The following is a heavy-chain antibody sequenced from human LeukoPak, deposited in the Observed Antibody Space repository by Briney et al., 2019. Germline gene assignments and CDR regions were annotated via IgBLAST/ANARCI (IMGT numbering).Heavy chain of an antibody. D-gene: IGHD6-19*01. J-gene: IGHJ4*02. Sequence: PGGSLRLSCAASGFNFGDYYMGWIRQAPGKGLEWVSHISSSSSYTKYADSVKGRFTISRDNARNSLYLQMNSLRAEDTAVYYCARGDPHDGGWYLGVWFNYWGQGTLVTVSS. CDR3: ARGDPHDGGWYLGVWFNY. CDR2: ISSSSSYT. V-gene: IGHV3-11*06. CDR1: GFNFGDYY.